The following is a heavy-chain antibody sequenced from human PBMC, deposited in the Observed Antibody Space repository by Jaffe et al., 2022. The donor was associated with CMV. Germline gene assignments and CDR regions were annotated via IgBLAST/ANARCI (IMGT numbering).Heavy chain of an antibody. CDR2: INHSGST. CDR3: ARAYCSGGSCYSNNWFDP. V-gene: IGHV4-34*01. D-gene: IGHD2-15*01. Sequence: QVQLQQWGAGLLKPSETLSLTCAVYGGSFSGYYWSWIRQPPGKGLEWIGEINHSGSTNYNPSLKSRVTISVDTSKNQFSLKLSSVTAADTAVYYCARAYCSGGSCYSNNWFDPWGQGTLVTVSS. J-gene: IGHJ5*02. CDR1: GGSFSGYY.